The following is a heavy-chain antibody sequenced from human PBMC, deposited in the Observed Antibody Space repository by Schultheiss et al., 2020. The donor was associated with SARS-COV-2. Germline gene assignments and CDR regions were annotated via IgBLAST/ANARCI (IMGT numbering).Heavy chain of an antibody. CDR2: IYHSGST. CDR3: ARDLEVVGAP. J-gene: IGHJ5*02. CDR1: GGSFSGYY. Sequence: SETLSLTCAVYGGSFSGYYWSWIRQPPGKGLEWIGSIYHSGSTYYNPSLKSRVTISVDTSKNQFSLKLSSVTAADTAVYYCARDLEVVGAPWGQGTLVTVSS. D-gene: IGHD1-1*01. V-gene: IGHV4-34*01.